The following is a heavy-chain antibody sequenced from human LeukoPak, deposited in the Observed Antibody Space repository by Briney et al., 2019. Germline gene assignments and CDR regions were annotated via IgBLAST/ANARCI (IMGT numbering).Heavy chain of an antibody. CDR1: GDSVSSNSAT. J-gene: IGHJ4*02. Sequence: SQTLSLTCAISGDSVSSNSATWNWIRQSPSRGLEWLGRTYYRSKWYTHYAVSVKGLININADTSKNQFSLQLNSVTPEDTAVYYCARGPGTLASWGQGTLVTVSS. V-gene: IGHV6-1*01. CDR3: ARGPGTLAS. CDR2: TYYRSKWYT.